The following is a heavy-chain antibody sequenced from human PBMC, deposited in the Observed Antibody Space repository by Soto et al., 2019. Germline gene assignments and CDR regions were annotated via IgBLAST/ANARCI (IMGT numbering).Heavy chain of an antibody. V-gene: IGHV3-23*01. CDR2: ILVDGRT. CDR1: GLICSSYD. J-gene: IGHJ3*02. CDR3: AKATATGGGALDT. D-gene: IGHD2-8*02. Sequence: GGSLRLSCAASGLICSSYDMSWVRQAPGKGLEWVSTILVDGRTFYVDSVKGRFTISRDSSKNTVYLQMNSLTAGDTALYYCAKATATGGGALDTCGQWTRVT.